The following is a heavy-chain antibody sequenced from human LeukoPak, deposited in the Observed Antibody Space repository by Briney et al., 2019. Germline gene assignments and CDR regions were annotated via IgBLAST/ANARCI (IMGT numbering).Heavy chain of an antibody. V-gene: IGHV4-31*03. CDR3: ARQYCPGARCAWLDP. D-gene: IGHD2-8*02. Sequence: SETLSLTCTVSGGSMSSVAFYWTWIRQHPERGLEWIGNIHYSGTAYYNPSLQSRIIISVDTFNSQFSLELASVTAADTAVYYCARQYCPGARCAWLDPWGQGAPVTVSS. J-gene: IGHJ5*02. CDR2: IHYSGTA. CDR1: GGSMSSVAFY.